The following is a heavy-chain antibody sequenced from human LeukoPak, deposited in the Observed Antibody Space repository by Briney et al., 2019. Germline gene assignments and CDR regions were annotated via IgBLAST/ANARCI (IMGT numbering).Heavy chain of an antibody. CDR1: GGSISSYY. CDR2: IYYSGRT. Sequence: SETLSLTCSVSGGSISSYYWSWIRQPPGKGLEWIGYIYYSGRTSYNPSLKSRVTISVDTSKNQVSLKLSSVTAADTAVYFCARDWGVGGRPGYMDVWGKGTTVTVSS. D-gene: IGHD6-6*01. V-gene: IGHV4-59*01. J-gene: IGHJ6*03. CDR3: ARDWGVGGRPGYMDV.